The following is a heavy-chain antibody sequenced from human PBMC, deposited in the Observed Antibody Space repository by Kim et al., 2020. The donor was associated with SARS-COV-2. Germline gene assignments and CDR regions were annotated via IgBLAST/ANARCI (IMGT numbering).Heavy chain of an antibody. CDR3: AKALGEKYYYGSGSYLFDY. Sequence: GGSLRLSCAASGFTFSSYAMSWVRQAPGKGLEWVSVIYSGGSSTYYADSVKGRFTISRDNSKNTLYLQMNSLRAEDTAVYYCAKALGEKYYYGSGSYLFDYWGQGTLVTVSS. CDR1: GFTFSSYA. D-gene: IGHD3-10*01. CDR2: IYSGGSST. V-gene: IGHV3-23*03. J-gene: IGHJ4*02.